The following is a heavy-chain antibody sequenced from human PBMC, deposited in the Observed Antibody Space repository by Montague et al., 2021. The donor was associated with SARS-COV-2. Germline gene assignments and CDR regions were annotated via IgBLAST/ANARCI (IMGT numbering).Heavy chain of an antibody. CDR3: ATQEDPSGWIPGPFDC. Sequence: SETLSLTCTVSGGSISSSTYYWAWIRQPPGKGLEWIGSIYYRGSTYYNPSLKSRVFISVDTSKKQLSLTLTSVTAADTAVYYCATQEDPSGWIPGPFDCWGQGTLLSVSS. V-gene: IGHV4-39*01. J-gene: IGHJ4*02. CDR1: GGSISSSTYY. D-gene: IGHD6-19*01. CDR2: IYYRGST.